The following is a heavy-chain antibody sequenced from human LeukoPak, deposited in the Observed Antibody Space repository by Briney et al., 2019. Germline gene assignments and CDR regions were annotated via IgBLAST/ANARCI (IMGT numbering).Heavy chain of an antibody. Sequence: GGSLRLSCAASGFTFSSYGMHWVRQAPGKGLEWVAVISYDGSNKYYADSVKGRFTISRDNSKNTLYLQMNSLRAEDTAVYYCAKSYGDYCFDYWGQGTLVTVSS. V-gene: IGHV3-30*18. CDR2: ISYDGSNK. J-gene: IGHJ4*02. CDR3: AKSYGDYCFDY. CDR1: GFTFSSYG. D-gene: IGHD4-17*01.